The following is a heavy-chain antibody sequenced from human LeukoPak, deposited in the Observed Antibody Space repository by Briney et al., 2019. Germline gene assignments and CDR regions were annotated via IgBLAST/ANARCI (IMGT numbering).Heavy chain of an antibody. CDR2: INHSGST. D-gene: IGHD3-3*02. V-gene: IGHV4-39*07. J-gene: IGHJ4*02. Sequence: ESSETLSLTCTVSGDSISSSNCYWSWIRQPPGKGLEWIGEINHSGSTNYNPSLKSRVTISVDTSKNQFSLKLSSVTAADTAVYYCARLRALSGLDYWGQGTLVTVSS. CDR1: GDSISSSNCY. CDR3: ARLRALSGLDY.